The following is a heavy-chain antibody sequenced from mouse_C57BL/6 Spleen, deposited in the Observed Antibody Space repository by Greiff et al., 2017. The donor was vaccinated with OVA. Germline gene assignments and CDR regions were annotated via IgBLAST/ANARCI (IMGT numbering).Heavy chain of an antibody. CDR1: GYTFTSYW. V-gene: IGHV1-64*01. J-gene: IGHJ4*01. CDR2: IHPNSGST. CDR3: AINWDRAMDY. D-gene: IGHD4-1*02. Sequence: QVQLQQPGAELVKPGASVKWSCKASGYTFTSYWMHWVKQRPGQGLEWIGMIHPNSGSTNYNEKFKSKATLTVDKSSSTAYMQLSSLTSEDSAVYYCAINWDRAMDYWGQGTSVTVSS.